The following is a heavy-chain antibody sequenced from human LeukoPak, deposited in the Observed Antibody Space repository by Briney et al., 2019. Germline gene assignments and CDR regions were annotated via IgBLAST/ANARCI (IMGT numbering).Heavy chain of an antibody. V-gene: IGHV4-39*07. D-gene: IGHD3-10*01. CDR3: ARDDRNYYGSGFDY. Sequence: SETLSLTCTVSGDSISSSGYYWGWIRQPPGKGLEWIGSIYYSGSTYYNPSLKSRVTISVDTSKNQFSLKLSSVTAADTAVYYCARDDRNYYGSGFDYWGQGTLVTVSS. J-gene: IGHJ4*02. CDR1: GDSISSSGYY. CDR2: IYYSGST.